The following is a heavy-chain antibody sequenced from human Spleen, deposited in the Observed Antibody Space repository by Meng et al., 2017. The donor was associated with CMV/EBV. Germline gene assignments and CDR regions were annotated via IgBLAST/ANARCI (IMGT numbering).Heavy chain of an antibody. CDR2: IYSGGST. V-gene: IGHV3-53*01. J-gene: IGHJ4*02. D-gene: IGHD3-9*01. CDR1: GFTVSSNY. Sequence: EVQRLESGGGLIQPGGSLIRSCAAVGFTVSSNYLSWDRQAPGKGLECVSVIYSGGSTYYADSVKGRFTISRDNAKNSLYLQMNSLRAEDTAVYYCARDQIDDYWGQGTLVTVSS. CDR3: ARDQIDDY.